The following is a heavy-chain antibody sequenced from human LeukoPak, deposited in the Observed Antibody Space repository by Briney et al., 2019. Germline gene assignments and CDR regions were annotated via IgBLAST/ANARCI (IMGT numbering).Heavy chain of an antibody. D-gene: IGHD1-26*01. CDR2: ISGTTTYM. CDR1: GFIFSTFS. J-gene: IGHJ3*02. CDR3: ARVRSGNYYAAFDI. Sequence: PGGSLRLSCAASGFIFSTFSMNWVRQAPGKGLEWVSSISGTTTYMYYADSVKGRFAISRDNAKSSLYLQMNSLRAEDTAVYYCARVRSGNYYAAFDIWGQGTLVTVSS. V-gene: IGHV3-21*01.